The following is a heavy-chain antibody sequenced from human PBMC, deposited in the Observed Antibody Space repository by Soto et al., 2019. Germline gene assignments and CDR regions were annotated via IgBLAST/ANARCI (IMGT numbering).Heavy chain of an antibody. CDR1: GGTFSSYT. Sequence: QVPLVQSGAEVKKPGSSVKVSCKASGGTFSSYTIRWVRQAPGQGREWMGRIIPILDISNYAPKLQGRVTITADKTTNTADMELISRRSYDTAIYYCAREPDIRNYYVSLDIWGEGTMGTFSA. J-gene: IGHJ3*02. V-gene: IGHV1-69*08. CDR2: IIPILDIS. CDR3: AREPDIRNYYVSLDI. D-gene: IGHD3-16*01.